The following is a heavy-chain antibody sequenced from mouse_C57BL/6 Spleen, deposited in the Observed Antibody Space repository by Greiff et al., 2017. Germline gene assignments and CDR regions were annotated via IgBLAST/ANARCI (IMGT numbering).Heavy chain of an antibody. D-gene: IGHD1-1*01. CDR2: ISSGSSTI. CDR1: GFTFSDYG. V-gene: IGHV5-17*01. Sequence: EVHLVESGGGLVKPGGSLKLSCAASGFTFSDYGMHWVRQAPEKGLEWVAYISSGSSTIYYADTVKGRFTISRDNAKNTLFLQMTSLRSEDTAMYYCARSDGSSYDWYFDVWGTGTTVTVSS. J-gene: IGHJ1*03. CDR3: ARSDGSSYDWYFDV.